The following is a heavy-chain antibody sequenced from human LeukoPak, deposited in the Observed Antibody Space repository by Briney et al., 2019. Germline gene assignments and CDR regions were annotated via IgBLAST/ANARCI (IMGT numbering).Heavy chain of an antibody. J-gene: IGHJ4*02. V-gene: IGHV3-33*06. CDR1: GFTFSSYG. D-gene: IGHD3-9*01. CDR3: AKDPPTYYDTAHPPSDY. CDR2: IWYDGSNK. Sequence: GGSLRLSCAASGFTFSSYGMHWVRQAPGKGLEWVAVIWYDGSNKYYADSVKGRFTISRDNSKNTLYLQMNSLRAEDTAVYYCAKDPPTYYDTAHPPSDYWGQGTLVTVSS.